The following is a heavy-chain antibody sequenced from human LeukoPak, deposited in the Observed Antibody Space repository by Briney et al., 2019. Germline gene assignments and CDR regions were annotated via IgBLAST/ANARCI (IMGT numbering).Heavy chain of an antibody. CDR1: GFTFSRYG. Sequence: GRALRLSCAASGFTFSRYGLHCVREAPAKGLECVALIWYDGINQYYADSVKGRFTISRDNSKNTLYMQMNSLRAEDTAVYYCASSSGWAPSDYWGQGTLVTVS. CDR2: IWYDGINQ. V-gene: IGHV3-33*01. J-gene: IGHJ4*02. CDR3: ASSSGWAPSDY. D-gene: IGHD6-19*01.